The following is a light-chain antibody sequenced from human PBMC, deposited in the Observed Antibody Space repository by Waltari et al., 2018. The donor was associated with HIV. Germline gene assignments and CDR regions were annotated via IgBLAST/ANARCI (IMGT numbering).Light chain of an antibody. V-gene: IGKV1-27*01. J-gene: IGKJ1*01. CDR3: QKYNSVPPWT. CDR2: GAS. Sequence: DFQMTQSPASLSASVGDRVTITCRASQGISNYLAWYQQKPGKVPKFLIYGASTLQSGVPSRFSGSGSGTDFTLTISSLQPEDVATYYGQKYNSVPPWTFGQGTKVEIK. CDR1: QGISNY.